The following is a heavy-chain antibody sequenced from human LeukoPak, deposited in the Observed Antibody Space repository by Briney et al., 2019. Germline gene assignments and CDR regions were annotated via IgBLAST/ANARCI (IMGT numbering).Heavy chain of an antibody. CDR2: IWYDGSNK. J-gene: IGHJ4*01. Sequence: PGRSLRLSCAASGFTFSSYGMHWVRQAPGKGLEWVAVIWYDGSNKYYADSVKGRFTISRDNSKNTLYLQMNSLRAEDTAVYYCAKDRGSRGYSNYDFDYWGQEPWSPSPQ. V-gene: IGHV3-33*06. CDR1: GFTFSSYG. D-gene: IGHD4-11*01. CDR3: AKDRGSRGYSNYDFDY.